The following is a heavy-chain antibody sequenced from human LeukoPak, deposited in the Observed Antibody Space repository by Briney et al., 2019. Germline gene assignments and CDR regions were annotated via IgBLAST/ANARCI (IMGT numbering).Heavy chain of an antibody. CDR2: MNPNSGNT. CDR1: GYTFTSYD. V-gene: IGHV1-8*01. J-gene: IGHJ3*02. CDR3: ARVEYVAVAGTWVSGAFDI. Sequence: ASVKVSCKASGYTFTSYDINWVRQATGQGLEWMGWMNPNSGNTGYAQKFQGRVTMTTDTSTSTAYMELRSLRSDDTAVYYCARVEYVAVAGTWVSGAFDIWGQGTMVTVSS. D-gene: IGHD6-19*01.